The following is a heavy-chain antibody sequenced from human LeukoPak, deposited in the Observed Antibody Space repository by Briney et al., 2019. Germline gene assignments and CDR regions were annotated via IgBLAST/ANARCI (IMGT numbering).Heavy chain of an antibody. Sequence: PSETLSLTCAVYGGSFSGYYWSWIRQPPGKGLEWIGEINHSGSTNYNPSLKSRVTISVDTSKNQFSLKLSSVTAADTAVYYCASLPAAGNYYYGMDVWGQGTTVTVSS. CDR2: INHSGST. CDR3: ASLPAAGNYYYGMDV. D-gene: IGHD6-13*01. J-gene: IGHJ6*02. CDR1: GGSFSGYY. V-gene: IGHV4-34*01.